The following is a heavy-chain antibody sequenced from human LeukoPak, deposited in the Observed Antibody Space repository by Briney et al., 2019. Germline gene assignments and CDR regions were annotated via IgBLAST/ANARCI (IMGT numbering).Heavy chain of an antibody. CDR2: ISYDGSNK. CDR1: GFTFSSYG. J-gene: IGHJ4*02. CDR3: AKDSWELRSFDY. V-gene: IGHV3-30*18. Sequence: GGSLRLSCAASGFTFSSYGMHWVRQAPGKGLEWVAVISYDGSNKYYADSVKGRFTISRDNSKNTLYLQMNSLRAEDTAVYYCAKDSWELRSFDYWGQGTLVTVSS. D-gene: IGHD1-26*01.